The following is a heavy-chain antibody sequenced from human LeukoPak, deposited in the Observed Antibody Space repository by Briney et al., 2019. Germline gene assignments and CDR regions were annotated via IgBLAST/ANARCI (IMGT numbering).Heavy chain of an antibody. J-gene: IGHJ4*02. CDR1: GFTFSSYW. CDR3: ARETTGWYFEN. D-gene: IGHD6-19*01. V-gene: IGHV3-74*01. Sequence: GGSLRLSCAASGFTFSSYWMHWVRQAPGKGLVWVSRINSDGSSTSHADSVKGRFTISRDNSKNTLYLQMSSLRAEDTAVYYCARETTGWYFENWGQGTLVTVSS. CDR2: INSDGSST.